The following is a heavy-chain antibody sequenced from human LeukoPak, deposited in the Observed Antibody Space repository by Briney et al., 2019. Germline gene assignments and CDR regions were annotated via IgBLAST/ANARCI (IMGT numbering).Heavy chain of an antibody. CDR3: ARDHCDDAACYPFDR. CDR1: GASFNYYY. Sequence: SETLSLICNVSGASFNYYYWSWIRQPAGKALEWIGRVYLGGSTNYNPSLKSRVMMSLDKANNQFSLRLSSVTAADTAIYYCARDHCDDAACYPFDRWGQGTLVTVSS. CDR2: VYLGGST. D-gene: IGHD2-21*01. J-gene: IGHJ4*02. V-gene: IGHV4-4*07.